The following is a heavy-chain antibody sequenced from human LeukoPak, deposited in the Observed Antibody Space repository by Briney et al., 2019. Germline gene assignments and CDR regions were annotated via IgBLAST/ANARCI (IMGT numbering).Heavy chain of an antibody. CDR3: ARGGRYYDSSGYYYFPIWFDP. V-gene: IGHV4-61*02. CDR1: GGSISSGSYY. J-gene: IGHJ5*02. Sequence: SQTLSLTCTVSGGSISSGSYYWSWIRQPAGKGLEWIGRIYTSGSTNYNPSLKSRVTISVDTSKNQFSLKLSSVTAADTAVYYCARGGRYYDSSGYYYFPIWFDPWGQGTLVTVSS. CDR2: IYTSGST. D-gene: IGHD3-22*01.